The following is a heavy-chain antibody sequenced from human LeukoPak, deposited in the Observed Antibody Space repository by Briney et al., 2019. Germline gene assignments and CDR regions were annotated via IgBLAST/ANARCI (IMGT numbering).Heavy chain of an antibody. J-gene: IGHJ6*02. V-gene: IGHV1-69*01. CDR2: IIPIFGTA. Sequence: SVKVSCKASGGTFSSYAISWVRQAPGQGLEWMGGIIPIFGTANYAQKFQGRVTITADESTSTAYMELSSLRSEDTAVYYCAGAFPTTVTTPYYYYGMDVWGQGTTVTVSS. D-gene: IGHD4-17*01. CDR1: GGTFSSYA. CDR3: AGAFPTTVTTPYYYYGMDV.